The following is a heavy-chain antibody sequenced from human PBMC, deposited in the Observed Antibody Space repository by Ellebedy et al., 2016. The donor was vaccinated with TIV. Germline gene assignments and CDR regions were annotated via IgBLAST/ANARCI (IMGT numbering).Heavy chain of an antibody. Sequence: AASVTVSCKATGGTFSSYAISWVRQAPGQGLEWMGRIFPILGIANYAQKFQGRVTITAEKSTSTAYMELSSLRSEDTAVYYCSRAPTTVGSPPLDYWGQGTLVTVSS. CDR2: IFPILGIA. CDR1: GGTFSSYA. J-gene: IGHJ4*02. V-gene: IGHV1-69*04. D-gene: IGHD4-23*01. CDR3: SRAPTTVGSPPLDY.